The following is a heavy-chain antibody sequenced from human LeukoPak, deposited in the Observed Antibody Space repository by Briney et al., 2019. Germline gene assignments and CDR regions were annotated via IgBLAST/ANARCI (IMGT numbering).Heavy chain of an antibody. D-gene: IGHD3-3*01. Sequence: PSETLSLTCTVSGGSISSYYWSWLRQPPGKGLEWIGYIYYSGSTNYNPSLKSRVTISVDTSKNQFSLKLSSVTAADTAVYYCARGSPFGVVTYYYYYYYMDVWGKGTTVTVSS. J-gene: IGHJ6*03. CDR2: IYYSGST. CDR3: ARGSPFGVVTYYYYYYYMDV. V-gene: IGHV4-59*01. CDR1: GGSISSYY.